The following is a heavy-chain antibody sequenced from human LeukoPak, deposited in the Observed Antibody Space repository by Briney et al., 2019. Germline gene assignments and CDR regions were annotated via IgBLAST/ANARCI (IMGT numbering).Heavy chain of an antibody. D-gene: IGHD3-9*01. V-gene: IGHV3-23*01. J-gene: IGHJ4*02. CDR3: AKTGAAGYYAPYYFDY. Sequence: PAGSLRLSCAASGFTFSSYAMSWIRKAPGKGLDWVSAIIGSGGSTYYADSVKGRFTISRDNSKNTLYLQMNSLRAEDTAVYYCAKTGAAGYYAPYYFDYWGQGTLVTVSS. CDR1: GFTFSSYA. CDR2: IIGSGGST.